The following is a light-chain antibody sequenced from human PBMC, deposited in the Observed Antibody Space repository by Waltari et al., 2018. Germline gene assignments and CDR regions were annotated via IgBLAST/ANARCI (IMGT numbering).Light chain of an antibody. CDR3: KQRSNWPLT. CDR1: QSVSSY. Sequence: EIVLTQSPATLSLSPGERATLPCRASQSVSSYLAWYQQKPGQAPRLLIYDASNRATGIPARFSGSGSGTDFTLTISSLEPEDFAVYYCKQRSNWPLTFGGGTKVEIK. V-gene: IGKV3-11*01. CDR2: DAS. J-gene: IGKJ4*01.